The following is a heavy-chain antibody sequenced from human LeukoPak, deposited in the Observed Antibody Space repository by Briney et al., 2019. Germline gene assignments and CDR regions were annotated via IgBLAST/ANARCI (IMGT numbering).Heavy chain of an antibody. CDR3: ARDRVEAAAAGTLDY. J-gene: IGHJ4*02. CDR1: GFTFSSYW. V-gene: IGHV3-30-3*01. Sequence: GGSLRLSCAASGFTFSSYWMSWVRQAPGKGLEWVAVISYDGSNKYYADSVKGRFTISRDNSKNTLYLQMNSLRAEDTAVYYCARDRVEAAAAGTLDYWGQGTLVTVSS. D-gene: IGHD6-13*01. CDR2: ISYDGSNK.